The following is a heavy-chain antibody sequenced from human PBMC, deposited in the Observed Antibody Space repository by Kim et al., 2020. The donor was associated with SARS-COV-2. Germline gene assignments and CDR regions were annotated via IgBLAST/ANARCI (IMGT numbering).Heavy chain of an antibody. CDR1: GLIFNNAW. Sequence: GGSLRLSCAASGLIFNNAWMTWVRQAPGKGLEWVARIKSKIDGGTTDYAAPVKGRFTVSRDDSKTTLYLQMNSLRIEDTGVYYCTTQGISPGDWGQGTLVTLSS. CDR3: TTQGISPGD. D-gene: IGHD2-8*02. CDR2: IKSKIDGGTT. V-gene: IGHV3-15*01. J-gene: IGHJ4*02.